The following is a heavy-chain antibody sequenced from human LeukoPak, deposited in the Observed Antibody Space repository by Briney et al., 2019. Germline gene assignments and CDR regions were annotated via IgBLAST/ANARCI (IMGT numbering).Heavy chain of an antibody. J-gene: IGHJ3*02. V-gene: IGHV3-30*04. CDR3: AVAGSGTFDI. CDR1: GFTFSGYT. Sequence: GGSLRLSCAASGFTFSGYTMHWVRQAPGKGLEWVAFISSDGRYKSHADSVKGRCTISRDNSKNTLYLQMNSLRVEDTAVYYCAVAGSGTFDIWGQGTVVIVSS. D-gene: IGHD3-10*01. CDR2: ISSDGRYK.